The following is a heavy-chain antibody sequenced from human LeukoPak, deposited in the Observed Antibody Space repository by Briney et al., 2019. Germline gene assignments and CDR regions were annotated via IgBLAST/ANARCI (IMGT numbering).Heavy chain of an antibody. CDR1: GFTFSSYV. CDR2: ISYDGSNE. V-gene: IGHV3-30*04. Sequence: PGGSLRLSCAASGFTFSSYVMHWVRQAPGKGLEWVAIISYDGSNEYYADSVKGRFTISRDNSKNTLYLQMRAADTAVYYCARDKGTSYLSSFDCWGQGTLVTVSS. CDR3: ARDKGTSYLSSFDC. D-gene: IGHD6-6*01. J-gene: IGHJ4*02.